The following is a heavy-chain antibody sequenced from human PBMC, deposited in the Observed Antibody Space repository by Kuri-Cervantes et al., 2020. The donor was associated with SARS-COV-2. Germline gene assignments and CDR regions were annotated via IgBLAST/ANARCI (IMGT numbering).Heavy chain of an antibody. Sequence: ASVKVSCKASGYTFTSYYMHWVRQAPGQGLEWMGIINPSGGSTSYAQKFQGRVTMTRDTSTSTVYMELSSLRSEDTAVYYCASSRYCSGGSCYSDWFDPWGQGTLVTVSS. CDR1: GYTFTSYY. D-gene: IGHD2-15*01. J-gene: IGHJ5*02. V-gene: IGHV1-46*03. CDR3: ASSRYCSGGSCYSDWFDP. CDR2: INPSGGST.